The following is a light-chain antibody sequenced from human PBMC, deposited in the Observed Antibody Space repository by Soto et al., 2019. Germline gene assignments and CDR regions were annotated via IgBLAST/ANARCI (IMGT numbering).Light chain of an antibody. CDR2: QAS. V-gene: IGKV1-5*03. Sequence: IQMTQSPSTLSASVGDRVTITCRASQTIGTSLAWYQLKAGRAPKLLIYQASTVEGGVPSRFSGSGSGTEFTLTITSLQAEDFATYYCQQYGASSWPFGQGTKVDIK. J-gene: IGKJ1*01. CDR3: QQYGASSWP. CDR1: QTIGTS.